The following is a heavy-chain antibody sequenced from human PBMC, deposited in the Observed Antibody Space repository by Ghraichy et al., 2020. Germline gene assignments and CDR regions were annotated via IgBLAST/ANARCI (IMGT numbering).Heavy chain of an antibody. J-gene: IGHJ4*02. Sequence: LSLTCAASGFTFSSCEMNWVRQAPGKGPEWVSYISGGGETTYYADSVKGRFTISRDNAKNSLYLQMNSLRAEDTAVYYCARDLPGGVVPFDYWGQGTLVTVSS. CDR2: ISGGGETT. V-gene: IGHV3-48*03. CDR1: GFTFSSCE. D-gene: IGHD3-3*01. CDR3: ARDLPGGVVPFDY.